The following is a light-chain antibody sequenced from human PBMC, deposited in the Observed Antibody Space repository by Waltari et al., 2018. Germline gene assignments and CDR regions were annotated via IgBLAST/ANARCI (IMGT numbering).Light chain of an antibody. J-gene: IGLJ2*01. CDR3: CSFAGSNSFV. V-gene: IGLV2-11*01. CDR2: DVT. CDR1: SSDVGGYNY. Sequence: QSALTQPRSVSGSPGQAVTISCTGTSSDVGGYNYVSWYQQHPGKVPKLMIYDVTKRPSGVPDRFSGSKSGNTASLTISGLQAEDEADYYCCSFAGSNSFVFGGGTMLTVL.